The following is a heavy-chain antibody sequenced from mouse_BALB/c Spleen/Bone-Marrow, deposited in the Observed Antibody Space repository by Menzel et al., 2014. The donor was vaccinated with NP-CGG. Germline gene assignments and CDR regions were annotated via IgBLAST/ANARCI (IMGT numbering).Heavy chain of an antibody. Sequence: EVQLVESGGGLVQPGGSLKLSCAASGFTFTSYTMSWVRQTPEKRLEGVASISNGGGSTYYPDTVKGRFTISRDNAKNTLYLQMSSLKSEDTAIYYCTREDYGAYWGQGTLVTVSA. V-gene: IGHV5-12-2*01. D-gene: IGHD2-4*01. CDR3: TREDYGAY. CDR1: GFTFTSYT. J-gene: IGHJ3*01. CDR2: ISNGGGST.